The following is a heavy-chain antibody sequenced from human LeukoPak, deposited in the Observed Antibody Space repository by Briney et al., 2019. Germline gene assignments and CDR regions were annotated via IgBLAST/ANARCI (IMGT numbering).Heavy chain of an antibody. CDR3: ARRDYDILTGYKDY. V-gene: IGHV4-59*01. CDR1: GGAITNYY. D-gene: IGHD3-9*01. J-gene: IGHJ4*02. Sequence: SETLSLTCGVSGGAITNYYWNWIRQASGKGLEWLGYIYYTGSTTYNPSVKSRITISLDTSKKQISLKLRSVTAADTAVYYCARRDYDILTGYKDYWGQGTLVTVSS. CDR2: IYYTGST.